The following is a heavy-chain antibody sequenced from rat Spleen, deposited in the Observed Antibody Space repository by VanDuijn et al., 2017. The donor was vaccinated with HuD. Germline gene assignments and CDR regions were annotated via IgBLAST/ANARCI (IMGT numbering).Heavy chain of an antibody. CDR3: ARILSRVPTKYWYFDF. Sequence: EVQLVESGGGLVQPGRSLKLSCAASGFTFSDYYLAWVRQAPKKGLEWVASISYEGSSTYYGDSVKGRFTISRDNAKNTQYLQMDSLRSEDTATYYCARILSRVPTKYWYFDFWGPGTMVTVSS. CDR2: ISYEGSST. D-gene: IGHD1-4*01. CDR1: GFTFSDYY. V-gene: IGHV5-22*01. J-gene: IGHJ1*01.